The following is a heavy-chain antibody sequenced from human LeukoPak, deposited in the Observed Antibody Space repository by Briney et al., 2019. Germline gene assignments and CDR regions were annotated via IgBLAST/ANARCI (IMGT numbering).Heavy chain of an antibody. V-gene: IGHV3-48*03. D-gene: IGHD5-12*01. CDR1: GFTFSRYE. CDR3: ARDGTYTDYDPDFDI. Sequence: TGGSLRLSCAASGFTFSRYEINWVRQAPGKGLEWVSYISRSGDTIYFADSVKGRLTISRDNAKNSLYLQMSSLRAEDTAVFYCARDGTYTDYDPDFDIWGQGTLVTVSS. J-gene: IGHJ4*02. CDR2: ISRSGDTI.